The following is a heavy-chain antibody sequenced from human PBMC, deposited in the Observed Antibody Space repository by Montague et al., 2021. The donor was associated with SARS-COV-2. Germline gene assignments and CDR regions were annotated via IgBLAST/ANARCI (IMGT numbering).Heavy chain of an antibody. CDR2: TYYRSEWYS. J-gene: IGHJ4*02. V-gene: IGHV6-1*01. CDR1: GDSVSTNSGT. CDR3: ARAERGSCGDGNCYQYFFNY. D-gene: IGHD2-15*01. Sequence: CAISGDSVSTNSGTWNWVRLSPSRGLEWRGRTYYRSEWYSDYSVSVKSRISINPDTSKNQFSLQLNSVTPEDTAMYYCARAERGSCGDGNCYQYFFNYWGQGTLVTVSS.